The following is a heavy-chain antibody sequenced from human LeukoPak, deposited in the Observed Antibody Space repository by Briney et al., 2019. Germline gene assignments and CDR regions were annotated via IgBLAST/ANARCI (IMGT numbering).Heavy chain of an antibody. Sequence: GGSLRLSCAASGFTFSSYAMYWVRQAPAKGLEWGSAISGRGDSTYYADSVKGRFTISRDNSKNALYLQMNTLRAEDTAVYYCAKGSPEGYCSGGSCYSGPWGQGTLVTVSS. D-gene: IGHD2-15*01. CDR3: AKGSPEGYCSGGSCYSGP. J-gene: IGHJ5*02. V-gene: IGHV3-23*01. CDR2: ISGRGDST. CDR1: GFTFSSYA.